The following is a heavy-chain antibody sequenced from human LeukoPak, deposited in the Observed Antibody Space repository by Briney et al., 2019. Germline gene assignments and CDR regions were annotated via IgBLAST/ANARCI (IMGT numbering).Heavy chain of an antibody. CDR3: ARLPLRAAVAVNYFDY. J-gene: IGHJ4*02. CDR1: GYSFTSYW. V-gene: IGHV5-51*01. Sequence: GESLKISCKGSGYSFTSYWIGWVRQMPGKGLEWMGIIYPGDSDTRYSPSFQGQVTISADKSISTAYLQWSSLKASDTAMYYCARLPLRAAVAVNYFDYWGQGTLVTVSS. D-gene: IGHD6-19*01. CDR2: IYPGDSDT.